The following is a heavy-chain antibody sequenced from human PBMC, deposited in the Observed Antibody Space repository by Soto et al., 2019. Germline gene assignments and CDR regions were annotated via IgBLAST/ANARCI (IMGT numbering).Heavy chain of an antibody. V-gene: IGHV4-4*02. D-gene: IGHD2-15*01. Sequence: SETLSLRFCVAGGSITTTSGCSLFRQPPGKGIEWIGEIFHSGRTNYNSSLESRVIISIDKTKNHFSLNLNSVTAADTDVYFCEGKWTTNGSLFFDPWGQGTLVTVSS. J-gene: IGHJ5*02. CDR3: EGKWTTNGSLFFDP. CDR2: IFHSGRT. CDR1: GGSITTTSG.